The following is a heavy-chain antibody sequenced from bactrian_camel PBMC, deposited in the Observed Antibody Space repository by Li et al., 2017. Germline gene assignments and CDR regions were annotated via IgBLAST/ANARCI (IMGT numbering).Heavy chain of an antibody. D-gene: IGHD5*01. CDR2: IYTGGGST. J-gene: IGHJ4*01. Sequence: QLVESGGDSVQPGGSLRLSCAASGITLNSQYMRWVRQAPGKGLEWVASIYTGGGSTYYADSVKGRFTISKDNAKNTLYLQMNSLKPEDSAMYYCLADHLDEGWGTICPAPHYWGQGTQVTVS. CDR1: GITLNSQY. V-gene: IGHV3-2*01. CDR3: LADHLDEGWGTICPAPHY.